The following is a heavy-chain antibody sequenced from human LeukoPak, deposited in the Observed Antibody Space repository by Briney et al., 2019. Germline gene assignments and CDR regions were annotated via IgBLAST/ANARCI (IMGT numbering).Heavy chain of an antibody. D-gene: IGHD2-2*01. V-gene: IGHV3-7*01. CDR2: INPYGSDT. Sequence: GGSLRLSCAASGFTFNSYWMWWVRQASGKGLEWVANINPYGSDTYYADSVKGRFTISRDNAENSLYLQMNSLRAEDTAVYYCARDLMVWYEYQLLSDWFDPWGQGTLVTVSS. CDR3: ARDLMVWYEYQLLSDWFDP. CDR1: GFTFNSYW. J-gene: IGHJ5*02.